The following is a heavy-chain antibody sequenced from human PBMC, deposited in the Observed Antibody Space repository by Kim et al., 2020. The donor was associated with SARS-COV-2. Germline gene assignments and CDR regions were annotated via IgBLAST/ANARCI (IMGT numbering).Heavy chain of an antibody. Sequence: GGSLRLSCAASGFTFSSYSMNWVRQAPGKGLEWVSSISSSSSYIYYADSVKGRFTISRDNAKNSLYLQMNSLRAEDTAVYYCARGNGRGITMVRGGWFDPWGQGTLVTVSS. CDR3: ARGNGRGITMVRGGWFDP. CDR2: ISSSSSYI. V-gene: IGHV3-21*01. D-gene: IGHD3-10*01. CDR1: GFTFSSYS. J-gene: IGHJ5*02.